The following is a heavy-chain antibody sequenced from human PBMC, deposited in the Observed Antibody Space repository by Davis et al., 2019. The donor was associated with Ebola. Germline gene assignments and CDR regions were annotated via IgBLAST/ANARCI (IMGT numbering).Heavy chain of an antibody. V-gene: IGHV3-73*01. CDR3: SVSNSVDY. J-gene: IGHJ4*02. D-gene: IGHD4-23*01. CDR2: IRSKANSYAT. Sequence: GESLKISCAASGFTFSGSAMHWVRQASGKGLEWVGRIRSKANSYATAYAASVKGRFTISRDDSKNTAYLQMNSLKTEDTAVYYCSVSNSVDYWGQGTLVIVSS. CDR1: GFTFSGSA.